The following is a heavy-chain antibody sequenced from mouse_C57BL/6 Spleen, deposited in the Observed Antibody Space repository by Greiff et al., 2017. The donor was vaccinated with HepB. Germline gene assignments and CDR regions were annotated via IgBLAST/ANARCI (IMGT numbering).Heavy chain of an antibody. Sequence: QVQLQQSGAELVKPGASVKMSCKASGYTFTTYSIEWMKQNHGKGLEWIGNFHPYNDDTKYNEKFKGKATLTVEKSSSTVYLELSRLTTEDSALYYCARSYCDSYFDGWGKGTTLTVAS. D-gene: IGHD1-1*01. CDR1: GYTFTTYS. J-gene: IGHJ2*01. V-gene: IGHV1-47*01. CDR3: ARSYCDSYFDG. CDR2: FHPYNDDT.